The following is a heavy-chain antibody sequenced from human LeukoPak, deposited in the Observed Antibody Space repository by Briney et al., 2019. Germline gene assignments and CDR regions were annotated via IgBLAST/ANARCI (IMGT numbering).Heavy chain of an antibody. CDR1: GFSLSTRGMC. Sequence: ESGPTLVNPTQTLTLTCTFSGFSLSTRGMCVSWIRQPPGKALEWLARLAWDDDNYYSTALKTRLTISNDTSKNQVVLTMTNMDPVDTATYYCARTYDSSGYSVMVVDYWGQGTLVTVSS. CDR2: LAWDDDN. D-gene: IGHD3-22*01. CDR3: ARTYDSSGYSVMVVDY. V-gene: IGHV2-70*11. J-gene: IGHJ4*02.